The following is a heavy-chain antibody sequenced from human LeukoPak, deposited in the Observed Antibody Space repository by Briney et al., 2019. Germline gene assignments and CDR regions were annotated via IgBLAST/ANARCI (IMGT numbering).Heavy chain of an antibody. CDR2: MNPNSGNT. D-gene: IGHD4-11*01. J-gene: IGHJ4*02. CDR3: AGGRVTHAWYFDY. CDR1: GYTFTSYD. Sequence: ASVKVSCTASGYTFTSYDINWVRQANGPGHELMGWMNPNSGNTGYAQKFQGRVTMTRNTSISTAYMELSSLRSEDTAVYYCAGGRVTHAWYFDYWGQGTLVTVSS. V-gene: IGHV1-8*01.